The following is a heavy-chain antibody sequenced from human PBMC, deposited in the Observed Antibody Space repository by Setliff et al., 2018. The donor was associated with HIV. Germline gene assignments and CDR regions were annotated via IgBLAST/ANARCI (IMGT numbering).Heavy chain of an antibody. CDR1: GDTFTSYG. J-gene: IGHJ6*03. D-gene: IGHD1-7*01. CDR3: ASSRGTTRYYYYMDV. Sequence: GASVKVSCKASGDTFTSYGISWVRQAPGQGLEWMGWISAYNGNTDYAQKVQGRVTMTTDTSTSTAYMELRSLRSDDTAVYYCASSRGTTRYYYYMDVWGKGTTVTV. CDR2: ISAYNGNT. V-gene: IGHV1-18*01.